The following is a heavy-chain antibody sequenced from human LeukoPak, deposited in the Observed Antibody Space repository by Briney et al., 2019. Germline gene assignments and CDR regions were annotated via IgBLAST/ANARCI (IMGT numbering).Heavy chain of an antibody. D-gene: IGHD6-19*01. CDR3: AKSIAVASPQGY. CDR2: ISYDGSNK. V-gene: IGHV3-30*04. CDR1: GFTFSSYA. J-gene: IGHJ4*02. Sequence: GGPLRLSCAASGFTFSSYAMHWVRQAPGKGLEWVAVISYDGSNKYYADSVKGRFTISRDNSKNTLYLQMNSLGAEDTAVYYCAKSIAVASPQGYWGQGTLVTVSS.